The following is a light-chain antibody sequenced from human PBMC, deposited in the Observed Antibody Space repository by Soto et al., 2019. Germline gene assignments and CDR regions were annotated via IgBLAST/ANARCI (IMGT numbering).Light chain of an antibody. Sequence: IVWTQSPGTLSLSPGERATLSCRASQSVSSSYLAWYQQKPGQAPRLLIYGASSRATGIPDRFSGSGSGTDFILTISSPEPEDFAIYYCQQRSNWITFGQGTRLEIK. CDR3: QQRSNWIT. V-gene: IGKV3D-20*02. CDR2: GAS. J-gene: IGKJ5*01. CDR1: QSVSSSY.